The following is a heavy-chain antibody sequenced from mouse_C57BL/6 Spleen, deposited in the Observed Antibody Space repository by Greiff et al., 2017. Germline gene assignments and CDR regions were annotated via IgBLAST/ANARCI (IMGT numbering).Heavy chain of an antibody. V-gene: IGHV1-52*01. Sequence: QVQLQQPGAELVRPGSSVKLSCKASGYTFTSYWMHWVKQRPIQGLEWIGNIDPSDSETHYNQKFKDKATLTVDKSSSTAYMQLSSLTSEDSAVYYCAREGTVVADYAMDYWGQGTSVTVSS. J-gene: IGHJ4*01. D-gene: IGHD1-1*01. CDR2: IDPSDSET. CDR3: AREGTVVADYAMDY. CDR1: GYTFTSYW.